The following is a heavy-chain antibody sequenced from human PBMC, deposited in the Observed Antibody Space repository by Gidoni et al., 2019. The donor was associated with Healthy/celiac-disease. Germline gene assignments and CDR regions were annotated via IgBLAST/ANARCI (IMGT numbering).Heavy chain of an antibody. CDR3: TRPGGSFVDY. CDR2: SRSKANSYAT. V-gene: IGHV3-73*02. J-gene: IGHJ4*02. CDR1: GFTFSGSA. Sequence: EVQLVESGGGLVQPGGSLKLPCAASGFTFSGSAMHWVRQASGKGLEWVGRSRSKANSYATAYAASVKGRFTISRDDSKNTAYLQMNSLKTEDTAVYYCTRPGGSFVDYWGQGTLVTVSS. D-gene: IGHD1-26*01.